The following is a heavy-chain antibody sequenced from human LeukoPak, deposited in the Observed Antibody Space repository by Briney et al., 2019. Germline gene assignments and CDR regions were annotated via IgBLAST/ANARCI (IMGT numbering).Heavy chain of an antibody. CDR3: ATRQNIAVSGPGAFDI. D-gene: IGHD6-19*01. CDR1: GYTFTKYG. Sequence: ASVKVSCKASGYTFTKYGITWVRQAPGQGLEWMGWISTYNGNTNYAQKLQGRVTMTEDTSTDTAYMELSSLRSEDTAVYYCATRQNIAVSGPGAFDIWGQGTMVTVSS. J-gene: IGHJ3*02. V-gene: IGHV1-18*01. CDR2: ISTYNGNT.